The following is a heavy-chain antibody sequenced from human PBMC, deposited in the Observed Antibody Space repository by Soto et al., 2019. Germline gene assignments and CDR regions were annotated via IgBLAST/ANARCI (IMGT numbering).Heavy chain of an antibody. CDR1: GYTFTSYY. CDR2: INPSGGST. Sequence: ASVKVSCKASGYTFTSYYIHWVRQAPGQGLEWMGIINPSGGSTSYAQKFQGRVTMTRDTSTSTVYMELSSLRSEDTAVYYCARGAITIFGVVIIPVRNYGMDVWGQGTTVTVSS. D-gene: IGHD3-3*01. V-gene: IGHV1-46*01. CDR3: ARGAITIFGVVIIPVRNYGMDV. J-gene: IGHJ6*02.